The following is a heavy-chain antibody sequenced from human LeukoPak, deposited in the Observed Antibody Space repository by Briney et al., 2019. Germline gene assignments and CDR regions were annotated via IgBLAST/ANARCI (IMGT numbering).Heavy chain of an antibody. D-gene: IGHD6-13*01. CDR2: IYYSGTT. CDR3: GGAATGTVGWFDP. Sequence: SETLSLTCTVSGDSVSSSSYYWGWIRQPPGKGLEWIGSIYYSGTTSYNPSLKSRVTISVDTSKNQFSLMLTSVTASDTAVYFCGGAATGTVGWFDPWGQGTLVTVSS. V-gene: IGHV4-39*01. CDR1: GDSVSSSSYY. J-gene: IGHJ5*02.